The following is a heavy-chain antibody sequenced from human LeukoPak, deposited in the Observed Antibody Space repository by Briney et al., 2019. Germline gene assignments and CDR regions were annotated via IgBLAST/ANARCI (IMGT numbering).Heavy chain of an antibody. D-gene: IGHD3-10*01. Sequence: GGSLRLSCTASGFTFSNFWMGWVRQAPGKGLEWVANIKQDETEKFYLGSVKGRFTISRDNSKNTLFLQMNSLRAEDTAKYYCAVIDSTLVRFDFWGRGTHVIVSS. CDR3: AVIDSTLVRFDF. J-gene: IGHJ4*02. V-gene: IGHV3-7*03. CDR2: IKQDETEK. CDR1: GFTFSNFW.